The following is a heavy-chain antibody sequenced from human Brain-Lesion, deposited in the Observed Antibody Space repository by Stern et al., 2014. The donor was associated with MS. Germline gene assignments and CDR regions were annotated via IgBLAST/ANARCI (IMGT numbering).Heavy chain of an antibody. CDR2: IHPSGSA. V-gene: IGHV4-61*02. Sequence: QLQLQESGPGLVKPSQTLSLTCTVSGGSISSGSDYWSWIRQPVGKGLEWIGRIHPSGSAFSTPFLKSRVTISTDTSMNQFSLELNSATAADTAIYYCASGYRIFDYWGQGILVTVSS. J-gene: IGHJ4*02. D-gene: IGHD5-18*01. CDR3: ASGYRIFDY. CDR1: GGSISSGSDY.